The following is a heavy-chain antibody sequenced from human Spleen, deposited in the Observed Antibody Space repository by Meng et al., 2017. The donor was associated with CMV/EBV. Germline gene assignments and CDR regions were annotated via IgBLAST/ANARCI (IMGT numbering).Heavy chain of an antibody. V-gene: IGHV4-38-2*02. CDR1: NYSINNGHY. J-gene: IGHJ5*02. D-gene: IGHD3-10*01. CDR2: IYHSGST. Sequence: SETLSLTCTVSNYSINNGHYWGWIRQPPGKGLEWIGNIYHSGSTHYNLSLKSRVTISVDTSKNQFSLKLSSVTAADTAVYYCARHRVGPWGQGTLVTVSS. CDR3: ARHRVGP.